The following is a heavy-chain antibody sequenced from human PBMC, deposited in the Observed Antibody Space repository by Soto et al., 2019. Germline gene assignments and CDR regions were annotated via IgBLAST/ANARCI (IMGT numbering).Heavy chain of an antibody. D-gene: IGHD5-12*01. J-gene: IGHJ3*01. V-gene: IGHV3-33*01. Sequence: QVQLVESGGGVVQPGRSLRLSCAASGFTFSSYGMHWVRQAPGKGLEWVAVIWYDGSNKYYADSVKGRFTISRDNSKHPLYLAMNRLRAEDTAVFYCGREVLYDDGSFDFWGQGTMVTVSS. CDR2: IWYDGSNK. CDR3: GREVLYDDGSFDF. CDR1: GFTFSSYG.